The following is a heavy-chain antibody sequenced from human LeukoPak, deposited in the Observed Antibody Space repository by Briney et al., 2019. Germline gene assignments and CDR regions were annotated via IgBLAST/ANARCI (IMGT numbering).Heavy chain of an antibody. CDR2: IKQDESEK. J-gene: IGHJ4*02. CDR3: ARGDHCSGGSCYSADSEFDY. Sequence: GGSLRLSCAASGFSFSDYWMTWVRQAPGKGLEWVANIKQDESEKYYVDSVKGRFTISRDNAKNSLYLQMNSLRAEDTAVYYCARGDHCSGGSCYSADSEFDYWGQGTLVTVSS. V-gene: IGHV3-7*01. CDR1: GFSFSDYW. D-gene: IGHD2-15*01.